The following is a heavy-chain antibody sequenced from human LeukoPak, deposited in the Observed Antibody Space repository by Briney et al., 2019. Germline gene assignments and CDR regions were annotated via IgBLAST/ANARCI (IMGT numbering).Heavy chain of an antibody. J-gene: IGHJ3*02. CDR1: GFTFSSYS. Sequence: KSGGSLRLSCAASGFTFSSYSMNWVRQAPGKGLEWVSSISSSSSYIYYADSVKGRFTISRDNAKNSLYLQMNSLRAEDTAVYYCARRFRDSSSWPWAFDIWGQGTMVTVSS. CDR2: ISSSSSYI. D-gene: IGHD6-13*01. CDR3: ARRFRDSSSWPWAFDI. V-gene: IGHV3-21*04.